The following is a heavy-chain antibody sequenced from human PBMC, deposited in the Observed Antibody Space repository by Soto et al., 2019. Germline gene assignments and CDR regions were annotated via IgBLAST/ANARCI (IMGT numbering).Heavy chain of an antibody. CDR2: ISSSSSYI. V-gene: IGHV3-21*01. CDR1: GFTFSSYS. CDR3: ARDLAKRPEFDY. Sequence: PGGSLRLSCAASGFTFSSYSMNWVRQAPGKGLEWVSSISSSSSYIYYADSVKGRFTISRDNAKNSLYLQMNSLRAEDTAVYYCARDLAKRPEFDYWGQGTVVTVSS. D-gene: IGHD5-12*01. J-gene: IGHJ4*02.